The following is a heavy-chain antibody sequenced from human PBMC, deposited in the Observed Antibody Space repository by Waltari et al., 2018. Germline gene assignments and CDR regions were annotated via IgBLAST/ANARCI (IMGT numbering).Heavy chain of an antibody. V-gene: IGHV3-23*04. CDR3: AKGPGGGVVLSYWYFDL. D-gene: IGHD3-3*01. CDR1: GFTFSSDA. CDR2: ISGIGGST. J-gene: IGHJ2*01. Sequence: EVQLVESGGGLVQPGGSLRLSCAASGFTFSSDAMSWVRQAPGKGLEWVSAISGIGGSTYYADSVKGRFTSSRDNSKNTLYLQMNSLRAEDTAVDYCAKGPGGGVVLSYWYFDLWGRGTLVTVSS.